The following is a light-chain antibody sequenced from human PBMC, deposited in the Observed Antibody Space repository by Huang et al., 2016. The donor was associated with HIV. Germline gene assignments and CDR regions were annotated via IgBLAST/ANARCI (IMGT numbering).Light chain of an antibody. Sequence: EIVMTQSPATLSVSPGDRATLSCRASQSVTSNLAWYQQRPGQAPRLLIYGASTRATGIPARFSGHRSGTDFTLTISGLQSEDFAVYYCQQYNSWPLTFGGGTNVEIK. J-gene: IGKJ4*01. CDR2: GAS. CDR3: QQYNSWPLT. CDR1: QSVTSN. V-gene: IGKV3D-15*01.